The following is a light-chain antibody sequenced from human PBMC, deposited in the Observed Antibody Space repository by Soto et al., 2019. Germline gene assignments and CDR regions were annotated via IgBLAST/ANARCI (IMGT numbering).Light chain of an antibody. CDR2: EDS. CDR1: TSDVGGYKS. V-gene: IGLV2-23*01. Sequence: QSALTQPASVSGSPGQSIAISCTGTTSDVGGYKSVSWYQQRPGKAPKLVIYEDSKRPSGVSDRFSGSKSGNTASLTLSGLQAEDEDDYYCCSYVGDNYVFGPGSKVTLL. CDR3: CSYVGDNYV. J-gene: IGLJ1*01.